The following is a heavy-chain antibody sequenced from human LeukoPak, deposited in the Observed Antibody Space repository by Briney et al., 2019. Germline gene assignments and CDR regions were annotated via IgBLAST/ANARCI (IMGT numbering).Heavy chain of an antibody. V-gene: IGHV1-46*01. CDR2: INTNGGGT. CDR1: GYTFTSYY. Sequence: ASVKLSCKASGYTFTSYYMHWGRQPHGQGLEWKGLINTNGGGTGYAQQSQDRVTMTRDMSTSTDYMQLSSPGSADTTIDYCSRDKSVGDNAWWFDPWGQGTLVTVSS. CDR3: SRDKSVGDNAWWFDP. D-gene: IGHD1-26*01. J-gene: IGHJ5*02.